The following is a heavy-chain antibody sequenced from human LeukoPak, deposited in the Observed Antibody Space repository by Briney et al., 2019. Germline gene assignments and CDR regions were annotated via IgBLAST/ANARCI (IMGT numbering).Heavy chain of an antibody. Sequence: SETLSLTCTVSGGSISSYYWSWIRQPPGKGLEWIGYIYHSGSTNYNPSLKSRVTISVDTSKNQFSLKLSSVTAADTAVYYCAREKGIVAGLYYYYGMDVWGQGTTVTVSS. J-gene: IGHJ6*02. CDR1: GGSISSYY. CDR2: IYHSGST. CDR3: AREKGIVAGLYYYYGMDV. V-gene: IGHV4-59*01. D-gene: IGHD6-19*01.